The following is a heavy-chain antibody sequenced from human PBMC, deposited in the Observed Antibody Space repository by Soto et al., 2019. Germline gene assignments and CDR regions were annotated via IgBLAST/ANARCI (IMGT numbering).Heavy chain of an antibody. CDR1: GGSFSGYY. J-gene: IGHJ6*02. D-gene: IGHD2-21*02. CDR2: INHSGST. V-gene: IGHV4-34*01. Sequence: SETLSLTCAVYGGSFSGYYWTWIRQPPGTGLEWIGEINHSGSTNYNPSLKSRVTISVDMSQNQFSLNLNYVTAADTAVYYCARDLWGYCGTDCYPLDVWGQGTTVTVS. CDR3: ARDLWGYCGTDCYPLDV.